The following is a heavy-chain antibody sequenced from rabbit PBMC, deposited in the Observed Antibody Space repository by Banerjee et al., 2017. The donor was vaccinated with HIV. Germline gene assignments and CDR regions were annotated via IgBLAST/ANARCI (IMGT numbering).Heavy chain of an antibody. D-gene: IGHD4-1*01. V-gene: IGHV1S45*01. CDR2: IDIGSSGTT. CDR1: GFSFSSNYY. J-gene: IGHJ4*01. CDR3: ARDLAGVIGWNFDL. Sequence: QEQLEESGGDLVKPEGSLTLTCTAYGFSFSSNYYMCWVRQAPGKGLEWIGCIDIGSSGTTYYATWAKGRFTITKTSSTTVTLQMTSLTAADTATYFCARDLAGVIGWNFDLWGPGTLVTVS.